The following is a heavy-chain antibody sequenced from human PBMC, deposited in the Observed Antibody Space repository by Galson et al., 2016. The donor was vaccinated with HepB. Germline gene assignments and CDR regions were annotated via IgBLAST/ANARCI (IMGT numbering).Heavy chain of an antibody. J-gene: IGHJ2*01. V-gene: IGHV3-48*01. Sequence: SLRLSCAASGFRFSDYNMNWVRQAPGRGLEWVAYISASSGTIYYADSVQGRFSISRENVKNSLYLQLNRLRAGDTAVYYCARIARGSSYTLGYFDLWGLGTLVTVSS. CDR2: ISASSGTI. CDR1: GFRFSDYN. CDR3: ARIARGSSYTLGYFDL. D-gene: IGHD6-13*01.